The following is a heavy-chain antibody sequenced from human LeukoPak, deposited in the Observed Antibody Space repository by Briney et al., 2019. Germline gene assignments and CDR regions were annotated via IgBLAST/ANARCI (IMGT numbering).Heavy chain of an antibody. J-gene: IGHJ4*02. CDR1: GFTFSSYA. D-gene: IGHD2-15*01. CDR2: ISYDGSNK. V-gene: IGHV3-30*18. Sequence: PGGSLRLSCAASGFTFSSYAMHWVRQAPGKGLEWVAVISYDGSNKYYADSVKGRFTISRDNSKNTLYLQMNSLRAEDTAVYYCAKDAPPYCSGGSCYSAFDYWGQGTLVTVSS. CDR3: AKDAPPYCSGGSCYSAFDY.